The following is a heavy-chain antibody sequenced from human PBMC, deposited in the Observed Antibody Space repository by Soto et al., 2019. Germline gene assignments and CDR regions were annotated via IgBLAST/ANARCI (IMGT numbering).Heavy chain of an antibody. J-gene: IGHJ4*02. CDR3: AKGDLLWDPFDL. V-gene: IGHV3-23*01. D-gene: IGHD3-16*01. CDR1: GLPFSNYA. Sequence: EGSLRLSCAASGLPFSNYAMTWVRQAPGKGLEWVSIISASGYSAYYGGAVKGRFTTSRDNSRGTLYLQMNGLRAEDTAVYYCAKGDLLWDPFDLWGQGTLVTVSS. CDR2: ISASGYSA.